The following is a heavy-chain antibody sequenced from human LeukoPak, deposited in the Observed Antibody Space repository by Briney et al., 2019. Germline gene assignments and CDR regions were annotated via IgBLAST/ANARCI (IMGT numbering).Heavy chain of an antibody. CDR2: ISSSGSII. Sequence: GGSLRLFCAASAFTFSDYYMSWIRQAPGKGLEWVSHISSSGSIIYYADSVKGRFTISRDNAKNSLYLQMNSLRAEDTAVYYCASHVDTAMVSDYFDSWGQGTQVTVSS. J-gene: IGHJ4*02. D-gene: IGHD5-18*01. CDR1: AFTFSDYY. V-gene: IGHV3-11*01. CDR3: ASHVDTAMVSDYFDS.